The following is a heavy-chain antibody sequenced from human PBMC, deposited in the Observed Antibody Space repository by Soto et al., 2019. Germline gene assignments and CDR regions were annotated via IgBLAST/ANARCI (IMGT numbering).Heavy chain of an antibody. CDR3: AKDHGGELLQPITFDY. D-gene: IGHD1-26*01. CDR2: ISGSGGST. CDR1: GFTFSSYA. Sequence: GGSLRLSCAASGFTFSSYAMSWVRQAPGKGLEWVSAISGSGGSTYYADSVKGRFTISRDNSKNTLYLQMNSLRAEDTAVYYCAKDHGGELLQPITFDYWGQGTLVTVSS. V-gene: IGHV3-23*01. J-gene: IGHJ4*02.